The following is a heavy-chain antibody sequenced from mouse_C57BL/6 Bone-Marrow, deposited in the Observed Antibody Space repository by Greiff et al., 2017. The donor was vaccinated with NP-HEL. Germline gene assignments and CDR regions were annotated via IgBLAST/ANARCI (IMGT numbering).Heavy chain of an antibody. J-gene: IGHJ4*01. V-gene: IGHV1-54*01. Sequence: QVQLQQSGAELVRPGTSVKVSCKASGYAFTNYLIEWVKQRPGQGLEWIGVINPESGGTNYNEKFKGKATLTADKSSSTAYMQLSSLTSEDSAVYFCARWLLLRYAMDYWGQGTSVTVSS. CDR2: INPESGGT. CDR1: GYAFTNYL. D-gene: IGHD1-1*01. CDR3: ARWLLLRYAMDY.